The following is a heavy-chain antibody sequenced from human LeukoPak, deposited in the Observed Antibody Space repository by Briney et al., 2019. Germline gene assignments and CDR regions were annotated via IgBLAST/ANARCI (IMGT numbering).Heavy chain of an antibody. CDR3: ARADRLHGGPYLIGP. D-gene: IGHD2-21*01. J-gene: IGHJ5*02. Sequence: ASVKVSCKTSGYSFTEYFMHWVRQAPGQGLEWMGWINPNSGGTSSAQKFQGRGTMTRDTSITTVYMEGGWLTSDDTAIYYCARADRLHGGPYLIGPWGQGTLVTVSS. CDR1: GYSFTEYF. CDR2: INPNSGGT. V-gene: IGHV1-2*02.